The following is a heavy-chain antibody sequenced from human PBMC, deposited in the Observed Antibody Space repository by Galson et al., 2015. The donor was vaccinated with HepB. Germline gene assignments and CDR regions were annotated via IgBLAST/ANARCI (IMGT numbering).Heavy chain of an antibody. V-gene: IGHV3-23*01. CDR1: GFTFSNYG. CDR2: ISRAGDTS. CDR3: ARDAEQHWSF. J-gene: IGHJ4*02. D-gene: IGHD3-3*01. Sequence: SLRLSCAASGFTFSNYGMSWVRQAPGKGLECVAAISRAGDTSDYAESVKGRFTVSRDSSKSTLYLQMNSLRAEDTAVYYCARDAEQHWSFWGQGTLVTVSS.